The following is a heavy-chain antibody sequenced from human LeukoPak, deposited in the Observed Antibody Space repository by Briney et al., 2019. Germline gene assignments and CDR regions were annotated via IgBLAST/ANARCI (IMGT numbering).Heavy chain of an antibody. CDR1: GGSISSSSYY. V-gene: IGHV4-39*07. D-gene: IGHD3-10*01. J-gene: IGHJ5*02. CDR2: ICYSGST. Sequence: SETLSLTCTVSGGSISSSSYYWGWIRQPPGKGLEWIGSICYSGSTYYNPSLKSRVTISVDTSKNQFSLKLSSVTAADTAVYYCARGYYGSGHYNWFDPWGQGTLVTVSS. CDR3: ARGYYGSGHYNWFDP.